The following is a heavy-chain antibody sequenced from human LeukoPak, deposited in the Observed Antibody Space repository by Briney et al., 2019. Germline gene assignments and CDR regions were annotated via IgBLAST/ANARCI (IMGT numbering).Heavy chain of an antibody. CDR3: ARTYYYYYGMDV. CDR2: IWYDGSNK. Sequence: QPGGSLRLSCAASGFTFSSYGMHWVRQAPGKGLEWVAVIWYDGSNKYYADSVKGRFTISRDNSKNTLYLQMNSLRAEDTAVYYCARTYYYYYGMDVWGKGTTVTVSS. V-gene: IGHV3-33*01. CDR1: GFTFSSYG. J-gene: IGHJ6*04.